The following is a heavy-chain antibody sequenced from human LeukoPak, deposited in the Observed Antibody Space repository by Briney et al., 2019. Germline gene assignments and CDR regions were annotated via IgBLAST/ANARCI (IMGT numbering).Heavy chain of an antibody. CDR1: GGPISSHY. D-gene: IGHD2-21*01. V-gene: IGHV4-4*09. CDR2: IYTSGGT. CDR3: ARHVWSECDACDI. Sequence: SETLSLTCSVSGGPISSHYWSWIRQPPGKGLECSGYIYTSGGTYYNPSLESRVTISLDTSKNQIYMKLTSVTAADTAVYYCARHVWSECDACDIWGQGTMVTVSS. J-gene: IGHJ3*02.